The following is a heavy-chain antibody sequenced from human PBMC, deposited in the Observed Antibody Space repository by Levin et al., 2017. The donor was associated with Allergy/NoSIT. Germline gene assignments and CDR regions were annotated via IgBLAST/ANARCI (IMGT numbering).Heavy chain of an antibody. Sequence: GSLRLSCTVSGGSISSRSYGWGWIRQSPVKGLEWIGTIYYSGTTYYNPTLKSRVTISLDTSKNQFSLNLSSVTAADTAVYYCARRAQYSSSWSFDYWGQGTLVTVSS. CDR3: ARRAQYSSSWSFDY. J-gene: IGHJ4*02. D-gene: IGHD2-2*01. V-gene: IGHV4-39*01. CDR1: GGSISSRSYG. CDR2: IYYSGTT.